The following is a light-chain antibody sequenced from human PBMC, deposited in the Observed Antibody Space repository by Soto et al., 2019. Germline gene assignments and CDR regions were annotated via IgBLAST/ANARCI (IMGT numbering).Light chain of an antibody. J-gene: IGKJ4*01. Sequence: EIVMTQSPATLSVSPGETATLSCRASQSVTYNLAWYQQKPGQGPRLLIYGAFTRATGIPARFSGSGSGTEFTRTISSLQSEDFAVYYCQQYKNLPPLTFGGGTKVEIK. V-gene: IGKV3-15*01. CDR2: GAF. CDR1: QSVTYN. CDR3: QQYKNLPPLT.